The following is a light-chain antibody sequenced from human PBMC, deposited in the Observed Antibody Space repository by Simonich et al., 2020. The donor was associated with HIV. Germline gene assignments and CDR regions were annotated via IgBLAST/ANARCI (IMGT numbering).Light chain of an antibody. CDR3: CSYAGSSTFVV. J-gene: IGLJ2*01. CDR2: DVS. Sequence: QSALTQPASVSGSPGQSITISCTGTSSDIGGYNYVSWYQQHPGKAPKLMIFDVSYRPSGISHRFSASTAGNTASLTISGLQAEDEADYYCCSYAGSSTFVVFGGGTKLTVL. V-gene: IGLV2-14*03. CDR1: SSDIGGYNY.